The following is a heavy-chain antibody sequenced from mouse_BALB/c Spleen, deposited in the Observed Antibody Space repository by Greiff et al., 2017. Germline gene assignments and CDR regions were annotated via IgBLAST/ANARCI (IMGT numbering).Heavy chain of an antibody. CDR1: GFTFSSYG. CDR2: ISSGGSYT. D-gene: IGHD1-1*01. V-gene: IGHV5-6*01. Sequence: EVLLVESVGDLVKPGGSLKLSCAASGFTFSSYGMSWVRQTPDKRLEWVATISSGGSYTYYPDSVKGRFTISRDNAKNTLYLQLSSLTSEDTAMYYGASGRFSTVKDYAMDYWGQGTSVTVSS. J-gene: IGHJ4*01. CDR3: ASGRFSTVKDYAMDY.